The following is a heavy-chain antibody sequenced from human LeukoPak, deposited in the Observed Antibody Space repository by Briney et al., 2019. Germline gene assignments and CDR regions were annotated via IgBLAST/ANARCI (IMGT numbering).Heavy chain of an antibody. J-gene: IGHJ4*02. CDR3: VRLGRMGNVVY. D-gene: IGHD3/OR15-3a*01. CDR2: MYYSGAT. CDR1: GGSISRTSQY. V-gene: IGHV4-39*01. Sequence: SETLSLTCTVSGGSISRTSQYWGWIRKPPENGLEWIGSMYYSGATYYNPSLKSRVTISLDTSKNQFSLTLTSVTAADTAVYYCVRLGRMGNVVYWGQGTLVPLSS.